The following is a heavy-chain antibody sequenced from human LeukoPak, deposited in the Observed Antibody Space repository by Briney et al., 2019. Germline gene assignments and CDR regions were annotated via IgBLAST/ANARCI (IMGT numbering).Heavy chain of an antibody. Sequence: SETLSLTCTVSGYSITSSSWWGWIRQPPGKGLEWIGYTYHSGTTYYNPSLQSRVTMSVDTSKNQFSLKLSSVTAVDTAVYYCARKENVYYYFDYWGQGTLVTVSS. V-gene: IGHV4-28*01. CDR1: GYSITSSSW. CDR2: TYHSGTT. CDR3: ARKENVYYYFDY. J-gene: IGHJ4*02. D-gene: IGHD3-10*01.